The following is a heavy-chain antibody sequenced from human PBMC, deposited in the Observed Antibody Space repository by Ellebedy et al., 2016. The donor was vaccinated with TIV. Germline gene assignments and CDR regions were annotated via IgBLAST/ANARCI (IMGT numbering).Heavy chain of an antibody. CDR2: IDHAAKT. CDR3: ARVSYARIWFFDV. CDR1: SGSISGYY. V-gene: IGHV4-34*01. D-gene: IGHD4-17*01. J-gene: IGHJ2*01. Sequence: MPSETLSLTCAVDSGSISGYYWAWIRQSPGKGLEWIGGIDHAAKTASNPSLKSRVTISVDTSKNQLSLKLRSVTAADTAVYYCARVSYARIWFFDVWGRGALVTVSS.